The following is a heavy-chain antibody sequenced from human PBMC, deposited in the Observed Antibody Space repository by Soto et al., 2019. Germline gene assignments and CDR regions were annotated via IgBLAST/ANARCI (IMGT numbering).Heavy chain of an antibody. Sequence: PSETLSLTCTVSGGSISSSSYYWGWIRQPPGKGLEWIGSIYYSGSTYYNPSLKSRVTISVDTSKNQFSLKLSSVTAADTAVYYCARHEGPTPYYFDYWGQGTLVTVSS. J-gene: IGHJ4*02. CDR3: ARHEGPTPYYFDY. CDR2: IYYSGST. V-gene: IGHV4-39*01. CDR1: GGSISSSSYY.